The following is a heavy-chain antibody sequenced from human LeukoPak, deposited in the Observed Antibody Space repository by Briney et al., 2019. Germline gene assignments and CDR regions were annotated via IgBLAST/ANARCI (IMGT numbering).Heavy chain of an antibody. V-gene: IGHV3-48*04. CDR1: GFTFSSYS. J-gene: IGHJ4*02. CDR3: ARARDIVVVVAAKVFDY. D-gene: IGHD2-15*01. Sequence: GSLRLSCAASGFTFSSYSMNWVRQAPRKGLEWVSYISSSSSTIYYADSVKGRFTISRDNAKNSLYLQMNSLRAEDTAVYYCARARDIVVVVAAKVFDYWGQGTLVTVSS. CDR2: ISSSSSTI.